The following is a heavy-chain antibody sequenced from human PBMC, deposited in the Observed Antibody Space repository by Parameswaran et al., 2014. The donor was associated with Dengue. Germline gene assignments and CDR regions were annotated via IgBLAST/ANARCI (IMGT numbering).Heavy chain of an antibody. J-gene: IGHJ6*02. Sequence: VRQAPGKGLEWVAVIWYDGSNKYYADSVKGRFTISRDNSKNKLYLQMNSLRGEDTALYYCARERKVPAANKYYYYGMDVWGQGTTVTVSS. V-gene: IGHV3-33*01. CDR2: IWYDGSNK. D-gene: IGHD2-2*01. CDR3: ARERKVPAANKYYYYGMDV.